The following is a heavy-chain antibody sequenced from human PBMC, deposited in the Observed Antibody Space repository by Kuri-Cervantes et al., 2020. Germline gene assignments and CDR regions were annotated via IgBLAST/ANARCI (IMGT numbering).Heavy chain of an antibody. Sequence: GESLKISCAASGFTFSSYAMSWVRQAPGKGLEWVSAISGSGGSTYYADSVKGRFTISRDNSKNTLYLQMNSLRAEDTAVYYCAQVAVTPISDYWGQGTLVTVSS. CDR3: AQVAVTPISDY. CDR2: ISGSGGST. D-gene: IGHD2-21*02. J-gene: IGHJ4*02. V-gene: IGHV3-23*01. CDR1: GFTFSSYA.